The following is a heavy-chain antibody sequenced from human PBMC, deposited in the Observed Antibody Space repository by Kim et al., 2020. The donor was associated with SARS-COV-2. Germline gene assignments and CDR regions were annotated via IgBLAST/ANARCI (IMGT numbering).Heavy chain of an antibody. CDR2: ISWNSGSI. V-gene: IGHV3-9*01. J-gene: IGHJ4*01. D-gene: IGHD3-22*01. CDR3: AKGYYYDSSGYRHFDY. Sequence: GGSLRLSCAASGFTFDDYAMHWVRQAPGKGLEWVSGISWNSGSIGYADSVKGRFTISRDNAKNSLYLQMNSLRAEDTALYYCAKGYYYDSSGYRHFDYWG. CDR1: GFTFDDYA.